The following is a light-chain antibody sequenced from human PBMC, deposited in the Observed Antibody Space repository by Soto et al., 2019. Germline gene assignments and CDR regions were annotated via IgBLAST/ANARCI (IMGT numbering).Light chain of an antibody. CDR3: QQYNNWT. CDR1: QSVSSN. J-gene: IGKJ1*01. Sequence: EIVMTQPPATLSVSPGERATLSCRASQSVSSNLAWYQQKPGQAPRLLIYGASTRATGIPARFSGSGSGTEFTLTIRSLQSEYFAFYYCQQYNNWTFGQGTKVEIK. CDR2: GAS. V-gene: IGKV3-15*01.